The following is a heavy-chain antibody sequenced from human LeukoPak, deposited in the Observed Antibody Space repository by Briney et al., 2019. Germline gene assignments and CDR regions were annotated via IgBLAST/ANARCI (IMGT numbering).Heavy chain of an antibody. CDR1: GFTFSGFA. CDR3: AKDFRGNHYFDY. J-gene: IGHJ4*02. V-gene: IGHV3-9*01. Sequence: GGSLRLSCASSGFTFSGFAMHGVRQARGKGREGVAGMRWDRGAIVYADSVKGRFTISRDKAKNSLYLQMNSLRPEDTALYSCAKDFRGNHYFDYWGQGTLVTVSS. D-gene: IGHD5-12*01. CDR2: MRWDRGAI.